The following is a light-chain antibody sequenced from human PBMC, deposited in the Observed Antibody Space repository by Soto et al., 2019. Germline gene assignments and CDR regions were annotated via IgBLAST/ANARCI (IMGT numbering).Light chain of an antibody. CDR2: DVS. CDR1: SSDVGGYNY. J-gene: IGLJ2*01. CDR3: SSYTSSSTLVV. V-gene: IGLV2-14*01. Sequence: QSALTQPASVSGSPGQSITISCTGTSSDVGGYNYVSWYQQHPGKAPKLMIYDVSNRPSGFSNRFSGSKSGNTASLTISGIQAEDAADYYCSSYTSSSTLVVFGGGTKLTVL.